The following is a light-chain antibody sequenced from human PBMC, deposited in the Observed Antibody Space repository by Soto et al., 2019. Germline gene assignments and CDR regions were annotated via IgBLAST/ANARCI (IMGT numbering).Light chain of an antibody. V-gene: IGKV1-27*01. CDR1: QPISNY. Sequence: DIQMTQSPSSLSASVGDRVTITCRASQPISNYSVWYQQKPGKAPNLLIYAASTLQSGVPSRFSGSGSGTDFTFTISRLQPEDIATYYCQQYENLPTFGQGTRLEIK. J-gene: IGKJ5*01. CDR2: AAS. CDR3: QQYENLPT.